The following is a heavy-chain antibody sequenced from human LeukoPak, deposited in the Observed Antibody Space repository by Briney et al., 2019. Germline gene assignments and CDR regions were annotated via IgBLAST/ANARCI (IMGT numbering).Heavy chain of an antibody. CDR2: IYHSGST. Sequence: SETLSLTCTVSGYSISSGYYWGWIRQPPGKGLEWIGSIYHSGSTYYNPSLKSRVTISVDTSKNQFSLKLSSVTAADTAVYYCARVAIFGVVTAPWGQGTLVTVSS. V-gene: IGHV4-38-2*02. CDR1: GYSISSGYY. J-gene: IGHJ5*02. CDR3: ARVAIFGVVTAP. D-gene: IGHD3-3*01.